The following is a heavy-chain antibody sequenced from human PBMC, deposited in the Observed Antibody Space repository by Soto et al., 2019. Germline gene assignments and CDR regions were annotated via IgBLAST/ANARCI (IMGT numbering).Heavy chain of an antibody. V-gene: IGHV4-59*01. CDR2: IYYSGST. D-gene: IGHD2-15*01. CDR1: GGSISSYY. Sequence: QVQLQESGPGLVKPSETLSLTCTVSGGSISSYYWSWIRQPPGKGLEWIGYIYYSGSTNYNPSLKSRVTISVDTSKNRFSLKLSSVTAADTAVYYCARLVGYCRGGSCYTGGWFDPWGQGTLVTVSS. CDR3: ARLVGYCRGGSCYTGGWFDP. J-gene: IGHJ5*02.